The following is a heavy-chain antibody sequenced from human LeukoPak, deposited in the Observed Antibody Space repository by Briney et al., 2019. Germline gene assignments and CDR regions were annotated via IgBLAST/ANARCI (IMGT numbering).Heavy chain of an antibody. D-gene: IGHD6-13*01. CDR3: ANSPVVGEGSSWYYGMDV. CDR1: GFTFSSYA. CDR2: ISGSGGST. J-gene: IGHJ6*02. V-gene: IGHV3-23*01. Sequence: GGSLRLSCAASGFTFSSYAMSWVRQAPGKGLEWVSAISGSGGSTYYADSVKGRFTISRDNSKNTLYLQMNSLRAEDTAVYYCANSPVVGEGSSWYYGMDVWGQGTTVTVSS.